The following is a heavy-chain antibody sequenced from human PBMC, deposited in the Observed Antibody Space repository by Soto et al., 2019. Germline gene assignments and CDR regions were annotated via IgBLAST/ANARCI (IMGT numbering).Heavy chain of an antibody. V-gene: IGHV3-53*04. Sequence: EVQLVESGGGLVQPGGSLRLSCAASGFTVSSNYMSWVRQAPGKGLEWVSVIYSGGSTYYADSVKGRFTISRHNSKNPLYLQMNSLRAEDTAVYYCARDTYSNHSYWGQGTLVTVSS. CDR1: GFTVSSNY. CDR2: IYSGGST. CDR3: ARDTYSNHSY. J-gene: IGHJ4*02. D-gene: IGHD6-13*01.